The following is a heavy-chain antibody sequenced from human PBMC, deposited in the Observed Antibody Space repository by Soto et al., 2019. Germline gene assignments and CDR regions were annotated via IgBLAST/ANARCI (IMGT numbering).Heavy chain of an antibody. CDR2: IYYSGST. CDR1: GGSISSSSYY. CDR3: ASPRIGNYYDSSGYYY. V-gene: IGHV4-39*01. D-gene: IGHD3-22*01. Sequence: SETLSLTCTVSGGSISSSSYYWGWIRQPPGKWLEWIGGIYYSGSTYYNPSLKSRVTISVDTSKNQFSLKLSSVTAADTAVYYCASPRIGNYYDSSGYYYWGQGTLVTVYS. J-gene: IGHJ4*02.